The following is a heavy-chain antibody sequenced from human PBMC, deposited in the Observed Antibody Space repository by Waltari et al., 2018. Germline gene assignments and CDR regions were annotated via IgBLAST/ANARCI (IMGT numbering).Heavy chain of an antibody. D-gene: IGHD6-19*01. CDR2: ISYDGSNK. CDR1: GFTFSSYA. V-gene: IGHV3-30-3*01. J-gene: IGHJ4*02. CDR3: ARDPHSSGFVGFDY. Sequence: QVQLVESGGGVVQPGRSLRLSCAASGFTFSSYAMHWVRQAPGKGLEWVAVISYDGSNKDYADSVKGRFTISRDNSKNTLYLQMNSLRAEDTAVYYCARDPHSSGFVGFDYWGQGTLVTVSS.